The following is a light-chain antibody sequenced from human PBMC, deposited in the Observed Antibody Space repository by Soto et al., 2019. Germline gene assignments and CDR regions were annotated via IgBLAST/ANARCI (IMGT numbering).Light chain of an antibody. V-gene: IGKV3-15*01. Sequence: EIVMTQSPGTLSVFPGESVTLSCRVSQSVNGYLDWFQHKPGQAPRLVLKRIFIRSIGVPARFSGSGSETEFTLTINGLQSEDSGVYYCLQHHAWPWTFGQGTKVEIK. CDR3: LQHHAWPWT. J-gene: IGKJ1*01. CDR2: RIF. CDR1: QSVNGY.